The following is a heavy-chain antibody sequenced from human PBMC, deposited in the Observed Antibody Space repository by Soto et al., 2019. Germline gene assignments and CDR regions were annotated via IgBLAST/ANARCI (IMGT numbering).Heavy chain of an antibody. CDR3: RRSSRYSTDV. Sequence: PSETLSLTCTVSGGSISSYYWGWIRQPPGKGLEWIGSIYSIGSTYYNPSPKSRVTISVDTSKNQFSLKLSSVTAADTAVYYCRRSSRYSTDVWGQGTTVTVSS. D-gene: IGHD6-13*01. CDR2: IYSIGST. J-gene: IGHJ6*02. CDR1: GGSISSYY. V-gene: IGHV4-39*01.